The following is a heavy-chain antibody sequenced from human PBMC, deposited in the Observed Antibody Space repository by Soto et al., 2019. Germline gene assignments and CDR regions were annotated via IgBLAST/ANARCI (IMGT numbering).Heavy chain of an antibody. V-gene: IGHV3-23*01. J-gene: IGHJ6*02. Sequence: EVQLLESGGGLVQPGGSLRLSCAASGFIFSSYAMSWVRQAPGKGLEWVSAISDGGGSTYYADSVKGRFTITRDNFKNTLYLQMNSLRVEDTAVFYCAKGGIRWGMDVWGQGTTVTVSS. CDR3: AKGGIRWGMDV. CDR1: GFIFSSYA. CDR2: ISDGGGST. D-gene: IGHD6-13*01.